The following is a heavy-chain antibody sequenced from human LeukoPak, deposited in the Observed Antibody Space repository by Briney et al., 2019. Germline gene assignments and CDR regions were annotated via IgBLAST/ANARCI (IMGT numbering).Heavy chain of an antibody. CDR3: ARGYYYYMDV. CDR1: GGSISSYY. V-gene: IGHV4-59*01. J-gene: IGHJ6*03. Sequence: PSETLSLTCTVSGGSISSYYWSWIRQPPGKGLEWIGYIYYSGSTNYNPSLKSRVTISVDTSKNQFSLKLSSVTTADTAVYYCARGYYYYMDVWGKGTTVTVSS. CDR2: IYYSGST.